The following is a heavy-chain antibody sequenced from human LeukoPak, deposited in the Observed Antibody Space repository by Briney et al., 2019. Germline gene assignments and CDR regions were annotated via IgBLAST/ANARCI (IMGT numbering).Heavy chain of an antibody. CDR2: IYYSGST. V-gene: IGHV4-59*01. CDR1: GGSISSYY. Sequence: SETLSLTCTVSGGSISSYYWSWIRQPPGKGLEWIGYIYYSGSTNYNPSLKSRVTISVDTSKNQFSLKLSSVTAADTAVYYCARQGTTVVEKLFDYWGQGTLVTVSS. D-gene: IGHD4-23*01. J-gene: IGHJ4*02. CDR3: ARQGTTVVEKLFDY.